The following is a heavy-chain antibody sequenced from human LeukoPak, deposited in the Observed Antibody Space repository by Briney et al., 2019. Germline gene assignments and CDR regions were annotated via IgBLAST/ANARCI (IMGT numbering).Heavy chain of an antibody. CDR1: GFTFSSYS. CDR3: ASTNYYDSSGYSILFDY. Sequence: GGSLRLPCAASGFTFSSYSMNWVRQAPGKGLEWVSSISSSSYIYYADSVKGRFTISRDNAKNSLYLQMNSLRAEDTAVYYCASTNYYDSSGYSILFDYWGQGTLVTVSS. V-gene: IGHV3-21*01. D-gene: IGHD3-22*01. CDR2: ISSSSYI. J-gene: IGHJ4*02.